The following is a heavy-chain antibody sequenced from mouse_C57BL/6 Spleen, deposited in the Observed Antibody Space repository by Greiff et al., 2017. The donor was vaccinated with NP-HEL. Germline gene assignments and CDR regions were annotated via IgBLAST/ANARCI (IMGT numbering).Heavy chain of an antibody. CDR2: IHPNSGST. J-gene: IGHJ4*01. V-gene: IGHV1-64*01. CDR3: ATAQARGYYAMDY. D-gene: IGHD3-2*02. Sequence: VQLQQPGAELVKPGASVKLSCKASGYTFTSYWMHWVKQRPGQGLEWIGMIHPNSGSTNYNEKFKSKATLTVDKSSSTAYMQLSSLTSEDSAVYYCATAQARGYYAMDYWGQGTSVTLSS. CDR1: GYTFTSYW.